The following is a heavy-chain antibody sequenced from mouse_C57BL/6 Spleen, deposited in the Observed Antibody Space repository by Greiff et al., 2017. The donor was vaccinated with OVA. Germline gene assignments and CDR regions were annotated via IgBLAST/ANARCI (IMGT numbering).Heavy chain of an antibody. Sequence: EVKVEESGPGLVKPSQSLSLTCSVTGYSITSGYYWNWIRQLPGNKLEWMGYISYDGSNNYNPSLKNRITITRDTSKNQFFLKLNSVTTEDTATYYCAREPYDYDGVACWGQGTLVTVSA. D-gene: IGHD2-4*01. V-gene: IGHV3-6*01. CDR2: ISYDGSN. CDR1: GYSITSGYY. CDR3: AREPYDYDGVAC. J-gene: IGHJ3*01.